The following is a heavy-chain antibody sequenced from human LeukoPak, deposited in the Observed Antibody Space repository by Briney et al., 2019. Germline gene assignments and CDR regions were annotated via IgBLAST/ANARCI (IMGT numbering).Heavy chain of an antibody. V-gene: IGHV3-9*01. CDR3: AREGGYDSSGFTPHRDAFDI. CDR1: GFTFDDYA. Sequence: LRLSCAASGFTFDDYAMHWVRQAPGKGLEWVSGISWNSGSIGYADSVKGRFTISRDNARNSLYLQMNSLRAEDTAVYYCAREGGYDSSGFTPHRDAFDIWGQGTMVTVSS. J-gene: IGHJ3*02. CDR2: ISWNSGSI. D-gene: IGHD3-22*01.